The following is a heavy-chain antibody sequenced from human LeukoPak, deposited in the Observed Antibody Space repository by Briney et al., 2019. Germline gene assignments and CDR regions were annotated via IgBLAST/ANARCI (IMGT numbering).Heavy chain of an antibody. CDR2: IYSGGST. V-gene: IGHV3-66*02. CDR3: AREGGSCYFDY. J-gene: IGHJ4*02. Sequence: GGSLRLSCAASGFTVSSNYMSWVRQAPGKGLEWVSVIYSGGSTYYADSVKGRFTISRDNFKNTLYLQMNSLRAEDTAVYYCAREGGSCYFDYWGQGTLVTVSS. CDR1: GFTVSSNY. D-gene: IGHD2-15*01.